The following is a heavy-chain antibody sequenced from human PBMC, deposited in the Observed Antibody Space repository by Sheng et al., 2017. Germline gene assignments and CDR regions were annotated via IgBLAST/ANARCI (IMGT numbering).Heavy chain of an antibody. D-gene: IGHD3-22*01. Sequence: QVQLQQWGAGLLKPSETLSLTCAVYGGSFSGYYWSWIRQPPGKGLEWIGEINHSGSTNYNPSLKSRVTISVDTSKNQFSLKLSSVTAADTAVYYCAGYRRYDSSGYFGYWGQGTLVTVSS. CDR2: INHSGST. V-gene: IGHV4-34*01. CDR3: AGYRRYDSSGYFGY. J-gene: IGHJ4*02. CDR1: GGSFSGYY.